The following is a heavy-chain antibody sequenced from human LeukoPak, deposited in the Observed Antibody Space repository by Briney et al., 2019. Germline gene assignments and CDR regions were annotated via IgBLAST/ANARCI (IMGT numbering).Heavy chain of an antibody. D-gene: IGHD4-23*01. CDR1: GFIFNNYA. CDR2: ISWNSGSI. CDR3: ARAVGNHFDY. Sequence: QAGGSLRLSCAGSGFIFNNYAMHWVRQPPGKGLEWVSGISWNSGSIDYADSVKGRFTISRDNAKNSLYLQMNSLRAEDTAVYYCARAVGNHFDYWGQGTLVTVSS. V-gene: IGHV3-9*01. J-gene: IGHJ4*02.